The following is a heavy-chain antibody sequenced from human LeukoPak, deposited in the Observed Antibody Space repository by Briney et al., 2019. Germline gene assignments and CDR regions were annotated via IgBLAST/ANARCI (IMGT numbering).Heavy chain of an antibody. CDR1: GLTFNNYA. V-gene: IGHV3-23*01. Sequence: PGGSLRLSCAASGLTFNNYAMTWVRQAPGGGRQWVSAVSGSGGTTLYADSVQGRFTISRDNSKSTLYLQMNSQRAEDTAVYYCAKDQGIQLWLIYFQHWGQGTLVTVSS. D-gene: IGHD5-18*01. J-gene: IGHJ1*01. CDR2: VSGSGGTT. CDR3: AKDQGIQLWLIYFQH.